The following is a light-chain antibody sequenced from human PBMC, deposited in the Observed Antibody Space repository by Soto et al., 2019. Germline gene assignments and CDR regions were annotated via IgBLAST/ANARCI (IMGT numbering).Light chain of an antibody. Sequence: QSALTQPASVSGSPGQSITISCTGTSSDVGGYKYVSWYQQHPGKAPKLMIYEVSNRPSGVSNRFSGSKSGNTDSLTISGLQAEDEADYYCSSYTSSSTVVFGGGTKLTVL. CDR2: EVS. V-gene: IGLV2-14*01. CDR3: SSYTSSSTVV. J-gene: IGLJ3*02. CDR1: SSDVGGYKY.